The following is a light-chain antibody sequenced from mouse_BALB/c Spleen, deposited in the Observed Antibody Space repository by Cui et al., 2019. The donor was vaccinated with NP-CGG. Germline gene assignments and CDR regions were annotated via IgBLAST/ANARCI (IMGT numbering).Light chain of an antibody. J-gene: IGLJ1*01. CDR3: ALWYSNHWV. CDR1: TGTITTSNY. V-gene: IGLV1*01. Sequence: QAVVTQDSALTTSPGETVTLTCRSSTGTITTSNYANWVQEKPNHLFTGLIGGTNNRAPGVPARFSGSLIGGKAARTITGAQTEDEAIYFCALWYSNHWVFGGGTKLTVL. CDR2: GTN.